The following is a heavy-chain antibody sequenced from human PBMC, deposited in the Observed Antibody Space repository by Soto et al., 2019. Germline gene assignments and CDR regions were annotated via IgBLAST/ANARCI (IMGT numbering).Heavy chain of an antibody. CDR2: IKGDGSDK. J-gene: IGHJ4*02. D-gene: IGHD4-17*01. CDR3: LRDYGGS. CDR1: GFTFNDYW. Sequence: GGSLRLSCAASGFTFNDYWVSWVRQAPGRGLEWVANIKGDGSDKNYVDSVKGRFTISRDNAKNTLYLQMNSLRADDAAVYFCLRDYGGSWGQGALVTVSS. V-gene: IGHV3-7*01.